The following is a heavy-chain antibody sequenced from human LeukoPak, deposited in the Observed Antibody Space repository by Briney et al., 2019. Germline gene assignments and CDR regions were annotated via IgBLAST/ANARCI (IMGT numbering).Heavy chain of an antibody. Sequence: PGGSLRLSCAASGFTFSSYGMHWVRQAPGKGLEWVAVISYDGSNKYYADSVKGRFTISRDNSKNTLYLQMNSLRAEDTAVYYCARDLHHYYGSGSYYNAFGYWGQGTLVTVSS. V-gene: IGHV3-30*03. CDR2: ISYDGSNK. D-gene: IGHD3-10*01. J-gene: IGHJ4*02. CDR3: ARDLHHYYGSGSYYNAFGY. CDR1: GFTFSSYG.